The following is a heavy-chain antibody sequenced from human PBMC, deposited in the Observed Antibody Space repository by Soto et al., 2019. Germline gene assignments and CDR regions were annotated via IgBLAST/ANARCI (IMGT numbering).Heavy chain of an antibody. D-gene: IGHD3-22*01. V-gene: IGHV3-30-3*01. Sequence: GGSLRLSCAASGFTFSSYAMHWVRQAPGKGLEWVAVISYDGSNKYYADSVKGRFTISRDNSKNTLYLQMNSLRAEDTAVYYCARDPSYYDSSGSLDYWGQGTLVTVSS. CDR3: ARDPSYYDSSGSLDY. CDR2: ISYDGSNK. J-gene: IGHJ4*02. CDR1: GFTFSSYA.